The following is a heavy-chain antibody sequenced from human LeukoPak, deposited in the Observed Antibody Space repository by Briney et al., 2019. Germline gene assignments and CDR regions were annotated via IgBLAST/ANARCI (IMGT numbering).Heavy chain of an antibody. J-gene: IGHJ4*02. V-gene: IGHV4-34*01. D-gene: IGHD1-26*01. Sequence: PSETLSLTCAVYGGSFSGYYWSWIRQPPGKGLEWIGEINHSGSTNYNPSLKSRVTISVDTSKNQFSLKLSSVTAADTAVYYCAREPYSGSYHFDYWGQGTLVTVSS. CDR3: AREPYSGSYHFDY. CDR2: INHSGST. CDR1: GGSFSGYY.